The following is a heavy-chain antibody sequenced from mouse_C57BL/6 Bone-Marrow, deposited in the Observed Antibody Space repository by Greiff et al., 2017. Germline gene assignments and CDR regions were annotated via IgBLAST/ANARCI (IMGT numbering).Heavy chain of an antibody. CDR2: IRSKSNNYAT. V-gene: IGHV10-1*01. CDR1: GFSFNTYA. D-gene: IGHD1-1*02. J-gene: IGHJ4*01. CDR3: VRGWGFYAMDY. Sequence: EVHLVESGGGLVQPKGSLKLSCAASGFSFNTYAMNWVRQAPGKGLEWVARIRSKSNNYATYYADSVKDRFTISRDDSESMLYLQMNNLKTEDTAMYYCVRGWGFYAMDYWGQGTSVTVSS.